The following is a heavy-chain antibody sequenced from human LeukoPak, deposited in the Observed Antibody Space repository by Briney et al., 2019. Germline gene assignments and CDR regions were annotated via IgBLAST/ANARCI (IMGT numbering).Heavy chain of an antibody. CDR1: GFTFSSYA. J-gene: IGHJ4*02. D-gene: IGHD1-26*01. V-gene: IGHV3-23*01. CDR3: AKTGSSRFDY. CDR2: ISGSGGST. Sequence: GGSPRLSCAASGFTFSSYAMSWVRQAPAKGLEWVSAISGSGGSTYYADSAKGRFTISRDNSKNTLYLQMNSLRAEDTAVYYCAKTGSSRFDYWGQGNLVTVSS.